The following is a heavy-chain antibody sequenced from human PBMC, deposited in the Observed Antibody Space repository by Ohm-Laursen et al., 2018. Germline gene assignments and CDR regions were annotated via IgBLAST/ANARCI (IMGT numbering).Heavy chain of an antibody. V-gene: IGHV3-23*01. Sequence: SLRLSCAASGFTFRSFAMHWVRQAPGKGLEWVSTISGSVGFTYYADSVKGRFTISRDNSKNTLYLQMNSLRAEDTAVYYCARDKLIAATAPDAFDIWGQGTMVTVSS. CDR3: ARDKLIAATAPDAFDI. D-gene: IGHD6-13*01. CDR1: GFTFRSFA. CDR2: ISGSVGFT. J-gene: IGHJ3*02.